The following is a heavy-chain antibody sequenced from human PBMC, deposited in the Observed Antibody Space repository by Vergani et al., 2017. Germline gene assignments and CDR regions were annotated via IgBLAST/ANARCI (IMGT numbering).Heavy chain of an antibody. CDR2: IYYSGST. CDR3: ARSGVVPASNWFDP. Sequence: QVQLQESGPGLVKPSETLSLTCTVSGGSVSSGSYYWSWIRQPPGKGLEWIGYIYYSGSTNYNPSLKSRVTISVDTSKNQFSLKLSSVTAADTAVYYCARSGVVPASNWFDPWGQGTLVTVSS. J-gene: IGHJ5*02. D-gene: IGHD2-2*01. CDR1: GGSVSSGSYY. V-gene: IGHV4-61*01.